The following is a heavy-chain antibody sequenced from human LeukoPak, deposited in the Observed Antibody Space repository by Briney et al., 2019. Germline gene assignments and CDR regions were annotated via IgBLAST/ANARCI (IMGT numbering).Heavy chain of an antibody. CDR3: ARDGYYGSGSYLN. Sequence: KPSETLSLTCTVSGGSISSYYWSWIRQPPGKGLEWIGYIYYSGSTNYNPSLKSRVTISVDTSKNQFSLKLSSVTAADTAEYYCARDGYYGSGSYLNWGQGTLVTVSS. D-gene: IGHD3-10*01. CDR1: GGSISSYY. CDR2: IYYSGST. V-gene: IGHV4-59*01. J-gene: IGHJ4*02.